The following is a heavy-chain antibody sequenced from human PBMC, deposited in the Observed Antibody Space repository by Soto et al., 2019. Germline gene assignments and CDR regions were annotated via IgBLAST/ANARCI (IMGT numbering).Heavy chain of an antibody. Sequence: QVQLVQSGAEVKKPGASVKVSCKASGYTFTGYYVHWVRQAPGQGLEWMGWIDPNSGGTNYAQKFKGRFIMTRDTSITTAYMELSSLTSDDTAVYYCARRPFPGRFDSWGQGTLVTVSS. CDR1: GYTFTGYY. CDR2: IDPNSGGT. V-gene: IGHV1-2*02. D-gene: IGHD1-26*01. CDR3: ARRPFPGRFDS. J-gene: IGHJ5*01.